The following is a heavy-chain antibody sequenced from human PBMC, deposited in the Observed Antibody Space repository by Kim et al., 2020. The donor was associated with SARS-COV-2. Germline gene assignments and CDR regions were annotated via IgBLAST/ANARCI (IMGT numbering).Heavy chain of an antibody. Sequence: SETLSLTCAVYGWSFNDYYWRWIRQPPGKGLEWIAVITHSGSTNYNPSPRSRVIISVDTSKNQFSLKLSSVTAADTAAYYCAGGQDVDSGRYGGMDVWGQGTTVTVSS. V-gene: IGHV4-34*01. CDR1: GWSFNDYY. J-gene: IGHJ6*02. CDR3: AGGQDVDSGRYGGMDV. D-gene: IGHD3-16*01. CDR2: ITHSGST.